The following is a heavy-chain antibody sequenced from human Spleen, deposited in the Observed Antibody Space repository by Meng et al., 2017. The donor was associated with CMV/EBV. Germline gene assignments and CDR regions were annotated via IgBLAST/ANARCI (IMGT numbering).Heavy chain of an antibody. J-gene: IGHJ6*02. D-gene: IGHD3-22*01. CDR1: GFTFDDYA. CDR3: AKAIARVNYYYGTDV. V-gene: IGHV3-9*01. CDR2: ISWNSGSI. Sequence: GGSLRLSCAASGFTFDDYAMHWVRQAPGKGLEWVSGISWNSGSIGYADSVKGRFTISRDNAKNSLYLQMNSLRAEDTALYYCAKAIARVNYYYGTDVWGQGTTVTVSS.